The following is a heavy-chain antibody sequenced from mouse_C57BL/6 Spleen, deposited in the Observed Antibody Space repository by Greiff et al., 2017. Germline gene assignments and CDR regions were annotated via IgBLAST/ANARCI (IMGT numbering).Heavy chain of an antibody. D-gene: IGHD1-1*01. V-gene: IGHV1-61*01. J-gene: IGHJ3*01. CDR2: IYPSDSET. Sequence: QVHVKQSGAELVRPGSSVKLSCKASGYTFTSYWMDWVKQRPGQGLEWIGNIYPSDSETHYNQKFKDKATLTVDKSSSTAYMQLSSLTSEDSAVYYCARFYYGSSPFAYWGQGTLVTVSA. CDR1: GYTFTSYW. CDR3: ARFYYGSSPFAY.